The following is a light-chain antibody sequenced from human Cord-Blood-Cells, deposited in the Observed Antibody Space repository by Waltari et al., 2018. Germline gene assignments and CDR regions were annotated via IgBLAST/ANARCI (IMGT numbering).Light chain of an antibody. Sequence: NFMLTPPHSVSDSPGTRVTISCTRRSGNIASNYVQWYQQRPGSSPTTVIYEDNQRPSGVPDRFSGSIDSSSNSASLTISGLKTEDEADYYCQSYDSSNRVFGGGTKLTVL. V-gene: IGLV6-57*01. CDR3: QSYDSSNRV. J-gene: IGLJ3*02. CDR1: SGNIASNY. CDR2: EDN.